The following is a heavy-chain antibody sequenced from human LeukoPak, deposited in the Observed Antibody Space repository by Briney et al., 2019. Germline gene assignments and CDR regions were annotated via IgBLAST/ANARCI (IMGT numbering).Heavy chain of an antibody. CDR1: GFTFSSYA. CDR2: ISGSGSST. Sequence: GGSLRLSCAASGFTFSSYAMSWVRQAPGKGLEWVSSISGSGSSTYYADSVKGRFTTSRDNSKNTLYLQMNSLRAEGTAVYYCAKDQRGYGRIVDYWGQGTLVTISS. J-gene: IGHJ4*02. V-gene: IGHV3-23*01. D-gene: IGHD3-10*01. CDR3: AKDQRGYGRIVDY.